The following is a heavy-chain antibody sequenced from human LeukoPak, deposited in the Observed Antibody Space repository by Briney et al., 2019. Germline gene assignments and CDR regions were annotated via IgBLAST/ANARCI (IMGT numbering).Heavy chain of an antibody. V-gene: IGHV1-69*13. J-gene: IGHJ3*02. D-gene: IGHD3-22*01. Sequence: SVKVSCKASGAPFTSYAISGVRQAPGQGLEWRGGIIPIFGTANYAQKFQGRVTITADESTSTAYMELSSLRSEDTAVYYCARDRSGYYDSSGYPSRDDAFGIWGQGTMVTVSS. CDR1: GAPFTSYA. CDR3: ARDRSGYYDSSGYPSRDDAFGI. CDR2: IIPIFGTA.